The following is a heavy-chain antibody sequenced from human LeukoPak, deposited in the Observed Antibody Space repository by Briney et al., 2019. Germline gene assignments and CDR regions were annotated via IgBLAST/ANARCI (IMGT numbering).Heavy chain of an antibody. CDR3: AKPKHIVVVIGWFDP. J-gene: IGHJ5*02. CDR2: ISGSGGST. D-gene: IGHD2-21*01. Sequence: GGSLRLSCAASGFTFSSYAMSWVRQAPGKGLEWVSAISGSGGSTYYADSVKGRFTISRDNSKNTLFLQMNSLRAEDTAVYYCAKPKHIVVVIGWFDPWGQGTLVTVSS. V-gene: IGHV3-23*01. CDR1: GFTFSSYA.